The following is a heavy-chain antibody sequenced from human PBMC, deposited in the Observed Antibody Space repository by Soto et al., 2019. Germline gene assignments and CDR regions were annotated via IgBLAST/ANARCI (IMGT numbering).Heavy chain of an antibody. J-gene: IGHJ6*02. Sequence: GGSLRLSCASSGFTFSSYAMSLVRQAPGKGLEWVSAISGSGGSTYYADSVKGRFTISRDNSKNTLYLQMNSLRAEDTAVYYCAKGFTMYYDFWSGYLDPGGLGYYYYGMDVWGQGTTVTVSS. V-gene: IGHV3-23*01. D-gene: IGHD3-3*01. CDR3: AKGFTMYYDFWSGYLDPGGLGYYYYGMDV. CDR1: GFTFSSYA. CDR2: ISGSGGST.